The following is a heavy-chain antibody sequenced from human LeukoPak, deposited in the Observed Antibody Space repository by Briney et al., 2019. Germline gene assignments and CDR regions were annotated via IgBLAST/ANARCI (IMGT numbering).Heavy chain of an antibody. D-gene: IGHD5-12*01. CDR3: ARGGRGYSGYDSGCYFDY. V-gene: IGHV1-18*01. CDR1: GYTFTSYG. Sequence: GASVKVSCKASGYTFTSYGISWVRQAPGQGLEWMGWISAYNGNTNYAQKLQGRVTMTTDTSTSTAYMELRSLRSDDTAVYYCARGGRGYSGYDSGCYFDYWGQGTLVTVSS. CDR2: ISAYNGNT. J-gene: IGHJ4*02.